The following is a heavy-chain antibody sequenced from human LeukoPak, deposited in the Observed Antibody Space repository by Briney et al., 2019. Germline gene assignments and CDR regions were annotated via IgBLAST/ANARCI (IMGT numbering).Heavy chain of an antibody. J-gene: IGHJ4*02. V-gene: IGHV1-18*04. D-gene: IGHD2-2*01. CDR2: ISTYNGDT. Sequence: GESLKISCKVSGYSFTSYWIGWVRQAPGQGLEWMGWISTYNGDTNYAQKLQGRVTMTADTSTSTTYMELRSLRSDDTAVYYCALIPYCTTATCYYFDFWGQGTLVTVSS. CDR1: GYSFTSYW. CDR3: ALIPYCTTATCYYFDF.